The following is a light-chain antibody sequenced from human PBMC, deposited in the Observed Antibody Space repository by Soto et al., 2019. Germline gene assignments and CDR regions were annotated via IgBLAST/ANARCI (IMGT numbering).Light chain of an antibody. CDR2: DVN. CDR3: CSHAGTYYV. V-gene: IGLV2-11*01. J-gene: IGLJ1*01. Sequence: QSVLTQPRSVSGSPGQSVTMSCTGTGXDVGGSKFVSWYQQHPGKVPKLMIYDVNKRPSGVPDRFSGPKSGNTASLTISGLLAEDEADYYCCSHAGTYYVFGTGTKVTVL. CDR1: GXDVGGSKF.